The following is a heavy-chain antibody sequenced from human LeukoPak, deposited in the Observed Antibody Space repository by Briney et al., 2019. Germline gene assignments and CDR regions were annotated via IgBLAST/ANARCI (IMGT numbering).Heavy chain of an antibody. CDR3: ARDYINAFDI. CDR1: GYTFTVYY. Sequence: ASVKDSCKASGYTFTVYYMHWVRQAPGQGLEYMGLINPNSGGTNYAQKFQGRVTMTRDTSTSTVYMELSSLRSEDTAVYYCARDYINAFDIWGQGTMVTVSS. V-gene: IGHV1-2*02. CDR2: INPNSGGT. J-gene: IGHJ3*02.